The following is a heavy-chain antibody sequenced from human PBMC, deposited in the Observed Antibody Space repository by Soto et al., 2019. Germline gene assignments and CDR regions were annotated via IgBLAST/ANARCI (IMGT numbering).Heavy chain of an antibody. CDR3: AKDHSPYYYDSSGHLDY. Sequence: QVQLVESGGGVVQPGRSLRLSCAASGFTFSSYGMHWVRQAPGKGLEWVAVISYDGSNKYYADSVKGRFTISRDNSKNTPYLQMNSLRAEDTAVYYCAKDHSPYYYDSSGHLDYWGQGTLVTVSS. CDR2: ISYDGSNK. V-gene: IGHV3-30*18. J-gene: IGHJ4*02. CDR1: GFTFSSYG. D-gene: IGHD3-22*01.